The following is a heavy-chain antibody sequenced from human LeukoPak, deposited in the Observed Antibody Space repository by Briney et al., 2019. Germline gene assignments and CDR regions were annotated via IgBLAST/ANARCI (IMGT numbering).Heavy chain of an antibody. J-gene: IGHJ4*02. Sequence: KSGESLKISCKGSGYSFTNYWIAWVRQMPGQGLEWMGIIYPGDSNTNYSPAFQGQVTISVDKSINTAYLQWSSLKASDTAMYYCASRPFETTVVPWDFYWGQGTQVTVSS. D-gene: IGHD4-23*01. V-gene: IGHV5-51*01. CDR2: IYPGDSNT. CDR1: GYSFTNYW. CDR3: ASRPFETTVVPWDFY.